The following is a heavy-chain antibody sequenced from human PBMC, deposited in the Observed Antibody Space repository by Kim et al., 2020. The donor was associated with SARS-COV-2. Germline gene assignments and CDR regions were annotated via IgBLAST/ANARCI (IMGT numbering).Heavy chain of an antibody. CDR3: ARDRWGRYSSSPQAGVDY. CDR1: GYTFTSYY. V-gene: IGHV1-46*01. CDR2: INPSGGST. J-gene: IGHJ4*02. D-gene: IGHD6-13*01. Sequence: ASVKVSCKASGYTFTSYYMHWVRQAPGQGLEWMGIINPSGGSTSYAQKFQGRVTMTRDTSTSTVYMELSSLRSEDTAVYYCARDRWGRYSSSPQAGVDYWGQGTLVTVSS.